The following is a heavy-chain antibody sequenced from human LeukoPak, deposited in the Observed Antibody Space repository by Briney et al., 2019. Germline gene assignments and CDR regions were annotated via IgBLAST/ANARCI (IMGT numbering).Heavy chain of an antibody. J-gene: IGHJ1*01. V-gene: IGHV4-59*01. CDR1: GGSINNYY. CDR3: VRDHYYDSSGYTFRH. CDR2: IYYSGST. D-gene: IGHD3-22*01. Sequence: SETLSLTCTVSGGSINNYYWSWIRQPPGKGLEWIGYIYYSGSTSYNPSLKSRVTISVDTSKNQFSLKLSSVTAADTAVYYCVRDHYYDSSGYTFRHWGQGSLVTVSS.